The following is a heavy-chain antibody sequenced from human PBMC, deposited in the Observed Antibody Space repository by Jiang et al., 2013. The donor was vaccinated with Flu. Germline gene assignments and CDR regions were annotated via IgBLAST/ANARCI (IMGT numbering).Heavy chain of an antibody. Sequence: SLKISCKGSGYSFTSYWIGWVRQMPGKAGVDGIIYPGDSDTRYSPSFQGQVTISADKSISTAYLQWSSLKASDTAMYYCARGGSGSYYNVYGMDVWGQGTTVTVSS. V-gene: IGHV5-51*01. D-gene: IGHD3-10*01. CDR1: GYSFTSYW. CDR3: ARGGSGSYYNVYGMDV. J-gene: IGHJ6*02. CDR2: IYPGDSDT.